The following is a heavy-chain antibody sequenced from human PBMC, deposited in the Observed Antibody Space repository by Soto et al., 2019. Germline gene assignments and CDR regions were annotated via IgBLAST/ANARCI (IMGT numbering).Heavy chain of an antibody. CDR3: TTDPSSVEPLLFDY. J-gene: IGHJ4*02. Sequence: GGSLRLSCAASGFTFSNAWMSWVRQAPGKGLEWVGRIKSKTDGGTTDYAAPVKGRFTISRDDSKNTLYLQMNSLKTEDTAVYYCTTDPSSVEPLLFDYWGQETLVTVSS. CDR1: GFTFSNAW. CDR2: IKSKTDGGTT. D-gene: IGHD2-21*02. V-gene: IGHV3-15*01.